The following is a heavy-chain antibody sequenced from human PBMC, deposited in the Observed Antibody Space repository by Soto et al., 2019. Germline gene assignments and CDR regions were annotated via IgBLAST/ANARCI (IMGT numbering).Heavy chain of an antibody. CDR3: ARRVPPAMSNYGMDV. Sequence: ASGKVSCKASGCTFTSYAMHWVRQAPGQRLEWMGWINAGNGNTKYSQKFQGRVTITRDTSASTAYMELSSLRSEDTAVYYCARRVPPAMSNYGMDVWGQGTTVTVSS. J-gene: IGHJ6*02. D-gene: IGHD2-2*01. CDR2: INAGNGNT. CDR1: GCTFTSYA. V-gene: IGHV1-3*01.